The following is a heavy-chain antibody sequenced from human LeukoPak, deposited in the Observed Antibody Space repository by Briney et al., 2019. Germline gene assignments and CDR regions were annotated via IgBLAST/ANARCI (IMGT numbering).Heavy chain of an antibody. J-gene: IGHJ4*02. CDR1: GFTFSSYS. Sequence: GGSLRLSCAASGFTFSSYSMNWVRQAPGKGLEWVSSISSSSSYIYYTDSVKGRFTISRDNAKNSLYVQMNSLRVEDTAVYFCARSLGVAPGTRCFDYWGQGTLVTVSS. CDR2: ISSSSSYI. V-gene: IGHV3-21*01. CDR3: ARSLGVAPGTRCFDY. D-gene: IGHD6-13*01.